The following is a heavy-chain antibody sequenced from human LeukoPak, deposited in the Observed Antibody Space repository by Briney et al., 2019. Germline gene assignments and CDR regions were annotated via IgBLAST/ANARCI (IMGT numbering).Heavy chain of an antibody. CDR1: GSIFSNSW. D-gene: IGHD3-16*01. CDR3: ARGGDY. V-gene: IGHV3-74*01. Sequence: GGSLRLSCEVSGSIFSNSWMHWVRQAPGKGLVWVSRINSDGSSTSYADSVKGRFTISRDNAKNTLYLQMNSLRAEDTAVYYCARGGDYWGQGTLVTVSS. CDR2: INSDGSST. J-gene: IGHJ4*02.